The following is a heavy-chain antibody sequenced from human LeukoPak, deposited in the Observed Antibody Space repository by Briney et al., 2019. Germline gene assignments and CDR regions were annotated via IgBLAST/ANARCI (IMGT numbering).Heavy chain of an antibody. CDR1: GGSFSGYY. D-gene: IGHD3-22*01. V-gene: IGHV4-34*01. Sequence: SETLSLTCAVYGGSFSGYYWSWIRQPPGKGLEWIGEINHSGSTYYNPSLKSRVTISVDTSKNQFSLKLSSVTAADTAVYYCARDQYYYDSSGLDYWGQGTLVTVSS. CDR3: ARDQYYYDSSGLDY. J-gene: IGHJ4*02. CDR2: INHSGST.